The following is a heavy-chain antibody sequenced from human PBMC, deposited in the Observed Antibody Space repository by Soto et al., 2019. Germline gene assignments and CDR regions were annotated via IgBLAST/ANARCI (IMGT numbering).Heavy chain of an antibody. CDR3: ARGSMYYDILTGYYRRYYYGMDV. CDR2: INHSGST. D-gene: IGHD3-9*01. V-gene: IGHV4-34*01. Sequence: PSETLSLTCAVYGGSFSGYYWSWIRQPPGKGLEWIGEINHSGSTNYNPSLKSRVTISVDTSKSQFSLKLSSVTAPDTAVYYCARGSMYYDILTGYYRRYYYGMDVWGQGTTVTVSS. CDR1: GGSFSGYY. J-gene: IGHJ6*02.